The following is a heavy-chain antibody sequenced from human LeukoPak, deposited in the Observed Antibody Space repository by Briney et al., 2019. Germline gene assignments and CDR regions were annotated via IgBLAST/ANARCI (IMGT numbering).Heavy chain of an antibody. D-gene: IGHD3-22*01. CDR1: GASITSGNFY. CDR3: ARTNYYDSSSYYFDF. CDR2: IYYNGDA. V-gene: IGHV4-31*03. J-gene: IGHJ4*02. Sequence: PSESLSLTCTVSGASITSGNFYWSWIRLHPGKGLEWVGYIYYNGDAYYNPFLKSRLTISLDTSKNQFSLKMTSVTPADTAIYYCARTNYYDSSSYYFDFWGQGTLVTVSS.